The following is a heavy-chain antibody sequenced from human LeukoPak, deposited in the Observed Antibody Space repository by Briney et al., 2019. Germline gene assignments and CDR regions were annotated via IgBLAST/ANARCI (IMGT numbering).Heavy chain of an antibody. CDR1: GFTFDNFA. V-gene: IGHV3-23*01. D-gene: IGHD5-18*01. CDR2: ISDSGRSA. CDR3: ARHDSFIPF. Sequence: GGSLRLSCAASGFTFDNFAMSWARQAPGKGLEWVSGISDSGRSAYYTGSVKGRFTISRDNSKNTVNLQMNNLRVEDTAVYFCARHDSFIPFWGQGRLVTVSS. J-gene: IGHJ4*02.